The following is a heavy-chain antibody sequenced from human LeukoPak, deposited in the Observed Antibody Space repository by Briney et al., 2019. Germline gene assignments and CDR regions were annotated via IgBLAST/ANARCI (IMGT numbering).Heavy chain of an antibody. CDR3: AKDRMIHSSSRLIDY. CDR1: GFTFSSYG. D-gene: IGHD6-13*01. V-gene: IGHV3-30*18. Sequence: PGGSLRLSCAASGFTFSSYGMHWVRQAPGKGLEWVAVISYDGSNKYYADSVKGRFTISRDNSKNTLYLQMNSLRAEDTAVYYCAKDRMIHSSSRLIDYWGQGTLVTVSS. CDR2: ISYDGSNK. J-gene: IGHJ4*02.